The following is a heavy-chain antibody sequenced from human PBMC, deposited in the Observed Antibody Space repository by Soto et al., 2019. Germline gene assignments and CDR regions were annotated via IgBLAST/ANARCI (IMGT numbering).Heavy chain of an antibody. CDR2: FFIGGNT. CDR1: GGSITGGSISSTTYY. Sequence: SETLSLTCTVSGGSITGGSISSTTYYWGWMRQPPGKGLEWIASFFIGGNTYYNPSLKSRVTTSVDTSKNQFSLKLSSVTAADTAVYYCATRPPGVWVGVFDYGSQGTLVTVSS. J-gene: IGHJ4*02. CDR3: ATRPPGVWVGVFDY. V-gene: IGHV4-39*01. D-gene: IGHD1-26*01.